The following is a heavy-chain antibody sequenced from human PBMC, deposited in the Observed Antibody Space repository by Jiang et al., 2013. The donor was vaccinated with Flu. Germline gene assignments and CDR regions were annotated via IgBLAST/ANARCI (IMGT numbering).Heavy chain of an antibody. CDR3: AKVEWFGDSYYFDY. D-gene: IGHD3-10*01. CDR2: VSWNGGDT. CDR1: GFTFDDYA. Sequence: VQLVESGGDLVQPGGSPRLVCSASGFTFDDYAMHWVRQAPGKGLEWVSSVSWNGGDTDYADSVKGRFTISRDNAKNSLFLQMNSLRTEDTALYYCAKVEWFGDSYYFDYWGQGALVTVSS. J-gene: IGHJ4*02. V-gene: IGHV3-9*01.